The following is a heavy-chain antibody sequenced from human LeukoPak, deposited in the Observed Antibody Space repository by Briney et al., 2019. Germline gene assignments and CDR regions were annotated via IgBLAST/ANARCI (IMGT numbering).Heavy chain of an antibody. CDR3: AGSSSWSPPSFVSAFDI. J-gene: IGHJ3*02. CDR1: GGTFSSYA. Sequence: SVKVSRKASGGTFSSYAISWVRQAPGQGLEWMGGIIPIFGTANYAQKFQGRVTITADESTSTAYMELSSLRSEDTAVYYCAGSSSWSPPSFVSAFDIWGQGTMVTVSS. CDR2: IIPIFGTA. V-gene: IGHV1-69*13. D-gene: IGHD6-13*01.